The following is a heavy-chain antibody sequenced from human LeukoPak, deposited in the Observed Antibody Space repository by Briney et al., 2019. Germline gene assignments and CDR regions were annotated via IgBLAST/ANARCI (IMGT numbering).Heavy chain of an antibody. CDR3: ARLSYCYDSSGYYY. J-gene: IGHJ4*02. V-gene: IGHV4-39*01. Sequence: SETLSLTCTVSGGSISSSSYYWGWIRQPPGKGLEWIGSIYYSGSTYYNPSLKSRVTISVDTSKNQFSLKLSSVTAADTAVYYCARLSYCYDSSGYYYWGQGTLVTVSS. CDR1: GGSISSSSYY. CDR2: IYYSGST. D-gene: IGHD3-22*01.